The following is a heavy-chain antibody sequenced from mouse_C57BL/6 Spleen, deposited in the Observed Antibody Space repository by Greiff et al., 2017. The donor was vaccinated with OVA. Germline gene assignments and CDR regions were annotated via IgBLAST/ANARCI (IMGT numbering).Heavy chain of an antibody. J-gene: IGHJ4*01. Sequence: EVKLVESEGGLVQPGSSMKLSCTASGFTFSDYYMAWVRQVPEKGLEWVANINYDGSSTYYLDSLKSRFIISRDNAKNILYLQMSRLKSEDTATYYCARDGNYDYYAMDYWGQGTSVTVSS. CDR1: GFTFSDYY. CDR3: ARDGNYDYYAMDY. CDR2: INYDGSST. V-gene: IGHV5-16*01. D-gene: IGHD2-1*01.